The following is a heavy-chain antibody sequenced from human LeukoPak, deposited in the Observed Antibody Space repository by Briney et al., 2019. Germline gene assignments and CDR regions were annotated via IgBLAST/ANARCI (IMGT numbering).Heavy chain of an antibody. J-gene: IGHJ6*03. CDR2: IYYSGST. CDR1: GGSISSSSYY. CDR3: ARHRRGVSKGSGSPYYYYMDV. Sequence: SETLSLTCTVSGGSISSSSYYWGWIRQPPGKGLEWIGSIYYSGSTYYNPSLKSRVTISVDTSKNQFSPKLSSVTAADTAVYYCARHRRGVSKGSGSPYYYYMDVWGKGTTVTVSS. D-gene: IGHD3-10*01. V-gene: IGHV4-39*01.